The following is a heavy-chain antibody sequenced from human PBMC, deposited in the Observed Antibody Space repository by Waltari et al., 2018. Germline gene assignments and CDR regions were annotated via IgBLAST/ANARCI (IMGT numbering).Heavy chain of an antibody. Sequence: QVQLQESGPGLVKSSETLSLTCTVSGGSISRSGYYWGWVRQPPGKGLGWIVNIYYSGANYYRPSLRSRATISLDTSKNQFSLRLTSVTAADTAVYYCARALAPKWFDPWGRGTLVTISS. CDR3: ARALAPKWFDP. V-gene: IGHV4-39*07. CDR1: GGSISRSGYY. CDR2: IYYSGAN. J-gene: IGHJ5*02.